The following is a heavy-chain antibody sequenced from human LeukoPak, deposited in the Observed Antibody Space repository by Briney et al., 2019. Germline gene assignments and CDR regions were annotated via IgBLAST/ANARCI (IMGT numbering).Heavy chain of an antibody. J-gene: IGHJ4*02. V-gene: IGHV1-2*02. D-gene: IGHD3-3*01. CDR3: ASRKYYDLWSGYYPSFDY. CDR1: GYTFTGYY. Sequence: ASVKVSCKASGYTFTGYYMHWVRQAPGQGLEWMGWINPNSGGTNYAQKFQGRVTMTRDTSISTAYMELSRLRSDDTAVYYCASRKYYDLWSGYYPSFDYWGQGTLVTVSS. CDR2: INPNSGGT.